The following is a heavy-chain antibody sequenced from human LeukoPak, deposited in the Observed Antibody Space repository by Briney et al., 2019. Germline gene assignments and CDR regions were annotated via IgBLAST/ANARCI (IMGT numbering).Heavy chain of an antibody. Sequence: GGSLRLSCSASGSTFSDHYMDWVRQAPGKRPWRVGRTRNKANSYTTEYAASVKGRFTISRDDSKNSLYLQMNSLKTEDTAVYYCARLADYVAFDIWGQGTMVTVSS. J-gene: IGHJ3*02. CDR1: GSTFSDHY. CDR3: ARLADYVAFDI. CDR2: TRNKANSYTT. D-gene: IGHD4-17*01. V-gene: IGHV3-72*01.